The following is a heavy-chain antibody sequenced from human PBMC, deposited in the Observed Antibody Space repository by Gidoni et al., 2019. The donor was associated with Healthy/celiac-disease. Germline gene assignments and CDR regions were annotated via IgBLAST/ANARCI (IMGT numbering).Heavy chain of an antibody. CDR2: IIPIFGTA. Sequence: QVQLVQSGAEVKKPGSSVKVSCKASGGPFRSYAISWVRQAPGQGLEWQGGIIPIFGTANYAQKFQGRVTMTADEAKSTAYMGLSSLRSEDTAVYYCARGAGGGCSGGSCYSNYYYGMDVWGQGTTVTVSS. CDR1: GGPFRSYA. V-gene: IGHV1-69*01. D-gene: IGHD2-15*01. CDR3: ARGAGGGCSGGSCYSNYYYGMDV. J-gene: IGHJ6*02.